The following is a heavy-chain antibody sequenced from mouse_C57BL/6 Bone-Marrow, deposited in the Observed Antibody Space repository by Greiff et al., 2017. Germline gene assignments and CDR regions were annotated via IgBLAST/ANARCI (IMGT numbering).Heavy chain of an antibody. CDR1: GYTFTSYG. CDR2: IYPRSGNT. Sequence: QVQLKQSGAELARPGASVKLSCKASGYTFTSYGISWVKQRTGQGLEWIGEIYPRSGNTYYNEKFKGKATLTADKSSSTAYMELRSLTSEGSAVYFGARRPGGTYDYGGCAYGGQGTLVTVSA. J-gene: IGHJ3*01. D-gene: IGHD2-4*01. V-gene: IGHV1-81*01. CDR3: ARRPGGTYDYGGCAY.